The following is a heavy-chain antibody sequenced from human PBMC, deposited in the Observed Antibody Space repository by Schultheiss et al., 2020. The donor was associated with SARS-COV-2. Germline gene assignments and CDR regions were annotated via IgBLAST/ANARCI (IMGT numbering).Heavy chain of an antibody. J-gene: IGHJ6*02. Sequence: GGSLRLSCAASGFTFSSYAMHWVRQAPGKGLEWVAVISYDGSNKYYADSVKGRFTISRDNAKNSLYLQMNSLRAEDTAVYYCARDYLTSWRSMDVWGQGTTVTVSS. CDR3: ARDYLTSWRSMDV. D-gene: IGHD2-2*01. CDR1: GFTFSSYA. V-gene: IGHV3-30*07. CDR2: ISYDGSNK.